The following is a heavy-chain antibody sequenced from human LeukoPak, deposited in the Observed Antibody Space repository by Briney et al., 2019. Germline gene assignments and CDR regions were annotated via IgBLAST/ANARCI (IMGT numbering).Heavy chain of an antibody. CDR2: ISYDGSNK. D-gene: IGHD5-12*01. CDR3: AKDGYNSIDY. CDR1: GFTFSSYS. Sequence: GGSLRLSCAASGFTFSSYSMNWVRQAPGKGLEWVAVISYDGSNKYYADSVKGRFTISRDNSKNTLYLQMNSLRAEDTAVYYCAKDGYNSIDYWGQGTLVTVSS. V-gene: IGHV3-30*18. J-gene: IGHJ4*02.